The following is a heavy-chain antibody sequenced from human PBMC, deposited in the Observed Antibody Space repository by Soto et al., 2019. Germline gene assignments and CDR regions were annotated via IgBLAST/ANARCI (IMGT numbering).Heavy chain of an antibody. CDR3: ARGGSSGYYHDDAFDI. CDR2: IYYRGST. Sequence: GSLRLSCAASGFTFSSNAMSWVRQAPGKGLEWIGYIYYRGSTNYNPSLKSRVTISVDTSKNQFSLKLSSVTAADTAVYYCARGGSSGYYHDDAFDIWGQGTMVTVSS. CDR1: GFTFSSNA. V-gene: IGHV4-59*12. D-gene: IGHD3-22*01. J-gene: IGHJ3*02.